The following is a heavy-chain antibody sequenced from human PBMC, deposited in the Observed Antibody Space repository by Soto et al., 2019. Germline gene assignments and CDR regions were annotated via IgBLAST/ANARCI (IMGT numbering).Heavy chain of an antibody. V-gene: IGHV3-9*01. Sequence: EVQLVESGGGLVQPGRSLRLSCAASGFTFDVYAMHWVRQAPGKGLEWVSGINWNSGSIGYADSVKGRFTISRDNAKNSLYLQMNSLRTEDTALYYCAKEKGFGGVRKGMDVWGQGTTVTVSS. D-gene: IGHD3-16*01. CDR2: INWNSGSI. J-gene: IGHJ6*02. CDR3: AKEKGFGGVRKGMDV. CDR1: GFTFDVYA.